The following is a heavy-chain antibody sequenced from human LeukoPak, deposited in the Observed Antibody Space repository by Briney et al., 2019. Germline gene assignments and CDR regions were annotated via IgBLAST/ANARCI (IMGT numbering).Heavy chain of an antibody. CDR2: ITSSSSYI. CDR3: ARDLFGSFGEREGDWFDP. Sequence: GGSLRLSCAASGFTFSSYEMNWVRQAPGKGLEWVSSITSSSSYIYYADSVKGRFTISRDNAKNSLYLQMNSLRAEDTAVYYCARDLFGSFGEREGDWFDPWGQGTLVTVSS. V-gene: IGHV3-21*01. D-gene: IGHD1-1*01. J-gene: IGHJ5*02. CDR1: GFTFSSYE.